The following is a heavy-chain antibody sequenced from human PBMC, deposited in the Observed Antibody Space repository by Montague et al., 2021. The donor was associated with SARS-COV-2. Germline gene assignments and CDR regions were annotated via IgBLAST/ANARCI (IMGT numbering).Heavy chain of an antibody. CDR2: IYWDDDK. CDR3: AHDRVTMIVVAKADAFDI. Sequence: PALVKPTQTLTLTCTFSGFSLSTSGVGVGWIRQPPGKALDWLALIYWDDDKRYSPSLKSRLTITKDTSKNQVVLTMTNMDPVDTATYYCAHDRVTMIVVAKADAFDIWGQGTMVTVSS. CDR1: GFSLSTSGVG. D-gene: IGHD3-22*01. V-gene: IGHV2-5*02. J-gene: IGHJ3*02.